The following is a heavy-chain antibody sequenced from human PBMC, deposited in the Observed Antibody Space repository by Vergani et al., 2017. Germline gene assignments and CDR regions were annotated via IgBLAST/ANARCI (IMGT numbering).Heavy chain of an antibody. J-gene: IGHJ6*03. CDR3: ARGRDMDV. CDR2: ISWNSGSI. CDR1: GFTFDDYA. V-gene: IGHV3-9*01. Sequence: EVQLVESGGGLVQPGRSLRLSCAASGFTFDDYAMHWVRQAPGKGLEWVSGISWNSGSIGYADSVKGRFTISRDNAKNSLYLQMNSLRAGDTAVYYCARGRDMDVWGKGTTVTVSS.